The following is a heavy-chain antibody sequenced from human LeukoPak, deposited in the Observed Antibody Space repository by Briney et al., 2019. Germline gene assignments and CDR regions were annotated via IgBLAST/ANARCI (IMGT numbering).Heavy chain of an antibody. D-gene: IGHD2-15*01. CDR3: ARDGGGSAWAFDL. Sequence: GGSLRLSCAASAFTFLSFEMNGVRQAPGKGLEGVAYISSSGDKKDYADSVKGRFTVSRDNAKNSVYLQVNSLRVEDTALYFCARDGGGSAWAFDLWGQGTLVTVSS. J-gene: IGHJ4*02. CDR1: AFTFLSFE. V-gene: IGHV3-48*03. CDR2: ISSSGDKK.